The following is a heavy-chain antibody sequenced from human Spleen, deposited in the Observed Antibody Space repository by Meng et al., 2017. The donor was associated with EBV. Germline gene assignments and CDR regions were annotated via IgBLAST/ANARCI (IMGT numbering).Heavy chain of an antibody. D-gene: IGHD5-18*01. CDR2: IYHSGST. CDR3: ARSPGHTYGYGAPYFDN. V-gene: IGHV4-4*02. Sequence: VHLQESAPGLVTPSGTLSLTCAVSGDSISSSKWCSGVRQPPGKGLEWIGEIYHSGSTNHNPSLKSRVTISVDNSKNQFSLKLSSVTAADTAVYYCARSPGHTYGYGAPYFDNWGQGTLVTVSS. CDR1: GDSISSSKW. J-gene: IGHJ4*02.